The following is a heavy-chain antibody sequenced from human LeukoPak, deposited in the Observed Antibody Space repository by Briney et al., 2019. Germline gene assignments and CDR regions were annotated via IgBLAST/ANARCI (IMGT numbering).Heavy chain of an antibody. CDR1: GYTFTYRY. CDR3: ARSMGGSEDYYDSSGYPDAFDI. Sequence: ASVKVSCKASGYTFTYRYLHWVRQAPGQALEWMGWITPFNGNTNYAQKFQDRVTITRDRSMSTAYMELSSLRSEDTAMYYCARSMGGSEDYYDSSGYPDAFDIWGQGTMVTVSS. V-gene: IGHV1-45*02. J-gene: IGHJ3*02. D-gene: IGHD3-22*01. CDR2: ITPFNGNT.